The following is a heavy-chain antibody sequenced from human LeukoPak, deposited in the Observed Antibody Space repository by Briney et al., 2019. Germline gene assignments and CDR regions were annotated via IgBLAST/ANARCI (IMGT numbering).Heavy chain of an antibody. D-gene: IGHD3-10*01. Sequence: ASVKVSCKASGGSFRNYGITWVRQAPGQRLEWMGGIIPIFGTANYAQKFQGRVTITADESTRTAYMELSSLRSEDTAVYYCARLGGRFGELIDYWGQGTLVTGSS. CDR1: GGSFRNYG. V-gene: IGHV1-69*13. J-gene: IGHJ4*02. CDR2: IIPIFGTA. CDR3: ARLGGRFGELIDY.